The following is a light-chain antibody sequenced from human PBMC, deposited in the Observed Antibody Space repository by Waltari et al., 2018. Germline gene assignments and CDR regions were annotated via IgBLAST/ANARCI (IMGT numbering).Light chain of an antibody. Sequence: QSALTQPRSVSGSPGQSVTISCTGTSSAVGGYNYVPWYQQHPGKAPKLMLYDVSKRPSGVPDRFSGSKSGNTASLTISGLQAEDEADYYCCSYAGSYTVVFGGGTKLTVL. CDR2: DVS. V-gene: IGLV2-11*02. J-gene: IGLJ2*01. CDR3: CSYAGSYTVV. CDR1: SSAVGGYNY.